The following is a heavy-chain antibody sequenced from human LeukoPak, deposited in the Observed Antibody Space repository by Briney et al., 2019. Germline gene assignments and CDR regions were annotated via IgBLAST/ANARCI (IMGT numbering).Heavy chain of an antibody. CDR2: ISGSGGST. Sequence: GGSLRLSCAASGFTFSSYAMSWVRQAPGKGLEWVSAISGSGGSTYYADSVKGRFTISRDNAKNSLYLQMNSLRAEDTAVYYCARDRGYYGMDVWGQGTTVTVSS. J-gene: IGHJ6*02. CDR3: ARDRGYYGMDV. V-gene: IGHV3-23*01. CDR1: GFTFSSYA.